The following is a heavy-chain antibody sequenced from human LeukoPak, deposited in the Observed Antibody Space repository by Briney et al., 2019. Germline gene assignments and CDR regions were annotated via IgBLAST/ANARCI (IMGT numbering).Heavy chain of an antibody. CDR3: ARDGNYYGSGSYSNWFDP. Sequence: PSETLSLTCAVYGGSFSGYYWSWIRQPPGKGLEWIGEINHSGSTNYNPSLKSRVTISVDTSKNQFSLKLSSVTAADTAVYYRARDGNYYGSGSYSNWFDPWGQGTLVTVSS. V-gene: IGHV4-34*01. CDR2: INHSGST. CDR1: GGSFSGYY. J-gene: IGHJ5*02. D-gene: IGHD3-10*01.